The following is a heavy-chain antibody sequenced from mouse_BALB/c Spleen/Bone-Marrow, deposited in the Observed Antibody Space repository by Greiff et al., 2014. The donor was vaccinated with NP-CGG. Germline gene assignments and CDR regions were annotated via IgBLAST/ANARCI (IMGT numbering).Heavy chain of an antibody. D-gene: IGHD2-13*01. J-gene: IGHJ4*01. CDR3: TKQGDGDHYAMDY. CDR1: GFTFSTYG. Sequence: EVQLQQSGGDLVKPGGSLKLSCAASGFTFSTYGMSRVRQTPDKRLEWVATISSGGGYTYYPDSVKGRFTISRDNAKNTLYLQMSSLKSGNTTVYYGTKQGDGDHYAMDYGGKGPSVTVPS. CDR2: ISSGGGYT. V-gene: IGHV5-6*01.